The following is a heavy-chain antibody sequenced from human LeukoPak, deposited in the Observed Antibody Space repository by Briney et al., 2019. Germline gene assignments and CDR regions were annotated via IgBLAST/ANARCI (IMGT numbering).Heavy chain of an antibody. CDR1: GYTFTGYY. D-gene: IGHD6-19*01. CDR2: INPNSGGT. CDR3: ARVPSQWLVQYYFDY. V-gene: IGHV1-2*06. Sequence: ASVKVSCKASGYTFTGYYMHWVRQAPGQGLEWMGRINPNSGGTNYAQKFQGRVTMTRDTSISTACMELSRLRSDDTAVYYCARVPSQWLVQYYFDYWGQGTLVTVSS. J-gene: IGHJ4*02.